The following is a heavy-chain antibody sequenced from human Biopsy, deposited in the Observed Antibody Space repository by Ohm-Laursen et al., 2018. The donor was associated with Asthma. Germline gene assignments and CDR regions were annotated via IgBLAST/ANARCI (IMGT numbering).Heavy chain of an antibody. D-gene: IGHD3-10*01. V-gene: IGHV1-18*01. CDR2: ISVYNGNT. J-gene: IGHJ6*02. Sequence: ASVKVSCKTSGYTFNSAGIIWVRQAPGQGLEWMGWISVYNGNTKVAQKLQDRVTMITDTSTNTAYMELRSLRSDDTAVYFCARAVDYSHYYGIDVWGQGATVAVS. CDR1: GYTFNSAG. CDR3: ARAVDYSHYYGIDV.